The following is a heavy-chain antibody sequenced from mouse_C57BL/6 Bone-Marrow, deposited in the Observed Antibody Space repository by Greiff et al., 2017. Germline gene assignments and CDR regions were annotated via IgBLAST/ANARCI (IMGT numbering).Heavy chain of an antibody. D-gene: IGHD1-1*01. CDR1: GFTFSDYG. J-gene: IGHJ1*03. V-gene: IGHV5-17*01. CDR3: ARGPNYYGSSYGDWYFDV. Sequence: EVKLVESGGGLVKPGGSLKLSCAASGFTFSDYGMHWVRQAPEKGLEWVAYISSGSSTIYYADTVKGRFTISRDNAKNTLFLQMTSLRSEDTAMYYCARGPNYYGSSYGDWYFDVWGTGTTVTVSS. CDR2: ISSGSSTI.